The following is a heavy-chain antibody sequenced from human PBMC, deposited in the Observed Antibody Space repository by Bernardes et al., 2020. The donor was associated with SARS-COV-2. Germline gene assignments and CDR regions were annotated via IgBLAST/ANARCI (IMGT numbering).Heavy chain of an antibody. D-gene: IGHD3-16*01. CDR2: ISGSGANI. Sequence: GGSLRLSCAASEFTFSNYSMSWVRQAPGKGLEWVSRISGSGANINYADSVKGRFTISRDNAKNTLYLQMSSLTAEDTAVYYCAKGIMGSSGSGYWGQGTLVTVSS. CDR1: EFTFSNYS. V-gene: IGHV3-23*01. CDR3: AKGIMGSSGSGY. J-gene: IGHJ4*02.